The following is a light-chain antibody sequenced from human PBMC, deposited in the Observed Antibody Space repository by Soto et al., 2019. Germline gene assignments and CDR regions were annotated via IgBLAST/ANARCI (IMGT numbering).Light chain of an antibody. V-gene: IGLV2-14*01. CDR3: SSYSTGSTLVV. CDR1: ITDACGNKY. J-gene: IGLJ1*01. CDR2: EVS. Sequence: QSALAQPASVTASPGQSITISCTGSITDACGNKYVSWYQQHPGKAPKLIIYEVSYRPSGVSNRFYGSKSGKTASLTISGLRAEDEADYYCSSYSTGSTLVVFGSGTTFTV.